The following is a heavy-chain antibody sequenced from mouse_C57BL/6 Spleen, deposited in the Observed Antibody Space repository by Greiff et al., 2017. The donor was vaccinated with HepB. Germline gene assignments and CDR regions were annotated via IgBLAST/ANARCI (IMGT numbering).Heavy chain of an antibody. CDR3: ARDPYYYGFDY. CDR1: GFTFSSYA. Sequence: DVHLVESGGGLVKPGGSLKLSCAASGFTFSSYAMSWVRQTPEKRLEWVATISDGGSYTYYPDNVKGRFTISRDNAKNNLYLQMSHLKSEDTAMYYCARDPYYYGFDYWGQGTTLTVSS. V-gene: IGHV5-4*01. J-gene: IGHJ2*01. D-gene: IGHD1-1*01. CDR2: ISDGGSYT.